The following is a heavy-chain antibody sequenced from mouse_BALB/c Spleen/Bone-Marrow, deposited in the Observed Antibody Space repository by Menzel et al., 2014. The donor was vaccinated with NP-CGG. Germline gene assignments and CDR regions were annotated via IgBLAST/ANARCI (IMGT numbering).Heavy chain of an antibody. V-gene: IGHV14-3*02. CDR2: IDPANGNT. CDR3: ANYYYGSSLFAY. J-gene: IGHJ3*01. CDR1: GFNIKDTY. D-gene: IGHD1-1*01. Sequence: EVQRVESGAELVKPGASVKLSCTASGFNIKDTYMHWVKQRPEQGLEWIGRIDPANGNTKYDPKLQGKATITADTSSNTAYLQLSSLTSEDTAVYYCANYYYGSSLFAYWGQGTLVTVSA.